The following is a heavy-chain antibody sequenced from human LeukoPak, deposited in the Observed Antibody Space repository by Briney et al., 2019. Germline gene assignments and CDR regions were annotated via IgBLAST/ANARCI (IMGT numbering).Heavy chain of an antibody. CDR1: GFTFSSYD. CDR2: IGTAGDT. V-gene: IGHV3-13*01. D-gene: IGHD4-23*01. J-gene: IGHJ6*02. Sequence: GGSLRLSCAASGFTFSSYDMHWVRQATGKGLEWVSAIGTAGDTYYPGSVKGRFTISRENAKNSLYLQMNSLGAGDTAVYYCARGSYGGYYYGMDVWGQGTTVTVSS. CDR3: ARGSYGGYYYGMDV.